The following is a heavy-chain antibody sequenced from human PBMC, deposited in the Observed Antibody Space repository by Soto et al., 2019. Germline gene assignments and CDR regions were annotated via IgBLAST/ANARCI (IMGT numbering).Heavy chain of an antibody. CDR2: INTYNGNT. Sequence: ASVKVSCKASGYTFTRYGIGWARQAPGQGLEWMGWINTYNGNTNYAQNVQGRVTLTTDTSTSAAYMELRSLRSNDTAIYYCAMVDVYVTPSPQDVWGQGTTVTVSS. CDR1: GYTFTRYG. CDR3: AMVDVYVTPSPQDV. J-gene: IGHJ6*02. D-gene: IGHD3-16*01. V-gene: IGHV1-18*01.